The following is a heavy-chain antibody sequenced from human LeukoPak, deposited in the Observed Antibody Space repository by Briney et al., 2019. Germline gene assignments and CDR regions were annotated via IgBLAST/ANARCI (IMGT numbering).Heavy chain of an antibody. V-gene: IGHV3-7*01. CDR2: IKEDGSEK. CDR1: GFIVSRYW. Sequence: PGGSLRLSCAASGFIVSRYWMSWVRQAPGKGLEWVADIKEDGSEKHCVDSVKGRFTISRDNAENSLYLRMNSLRAEDTAIYYCARDLGVCSGGTCYSVYDYWGQGTLVTVSS. J-gene: IGHJ4*02. CDR3: ARDLGVCSGGTCYSVYDY. D-gene: IGHD2-15*01.